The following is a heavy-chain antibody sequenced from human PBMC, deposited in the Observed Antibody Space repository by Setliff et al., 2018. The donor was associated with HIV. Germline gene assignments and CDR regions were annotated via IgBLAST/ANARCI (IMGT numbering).Heavy chain of an antibody. J-gene: IGHJ3*02. CDR2: ISAYNGNT. Sequence: ASVKVSCKASGYTFINFGISWVRQAPGQGLEWMGWISAYNGNTNSARRLQDRVTLTTDTSTSTAYMDLRSLRSDDTAVYFCARENEGGAFDIWGQGTMVTVSS. V-gene: IGHV1-18*01. CDR3: ARENEGGAFDI. D-gene: IGHD1-1*01. CDR1: GYTFINFG.